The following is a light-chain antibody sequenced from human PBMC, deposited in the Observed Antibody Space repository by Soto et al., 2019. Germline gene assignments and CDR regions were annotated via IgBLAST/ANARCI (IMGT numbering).Light chain of an antibody. J-gene: IGLJ1*01. Sequence: QSVLTQPASVSGSPGQSIAISCTGTSSDVGGYSYVSWYQQQPGKAPKLVISDVSNRPSGVSARFSGSKSGNTASLTISGLQTEDEADYYCASYTTSSTYVFGTGTKVTVL. CDR1: SSDVGGYSY. CDR2: DVS. CDR3: ASYTTSSTYV. V-gene: IGLV2-14*01.